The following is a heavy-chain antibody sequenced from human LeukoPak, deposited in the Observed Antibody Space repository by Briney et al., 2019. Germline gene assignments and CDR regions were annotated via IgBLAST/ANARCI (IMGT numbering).Heavy chain of an antibody. CDR2: ISSSSTYI. V-gene: IGHV3-21*01. CDR1: GLTFNREN. CDR3: AIERARPAGWFDT. Sequence: GGSLRLSCGASGLTFNRENLNWVRQAPGKGLELGASISSSSTYIFYADSVRGRFTISRDNARNSLYLQMNSLRAEDTAVYSCAIERARPAGWFDTWGQGTLVTVSS. J-gene: IGHJ5*02.